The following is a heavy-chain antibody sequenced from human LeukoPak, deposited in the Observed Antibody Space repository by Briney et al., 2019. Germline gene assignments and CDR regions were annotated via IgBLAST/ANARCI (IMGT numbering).Heavy chain of an antibody. V-gene: IGHV4-34*01. D-gene: IGHD3-22*01. CDR2: INHSGST. J-gene: IGHJ6*03. CDR1: GGSFSGYY. CDR3: ARGRYYYDSSGHYPSYYYYYMDV. Sequence: SETLSLTCAVYGGSFSGYYWSWIRQPPGKGLEWIGEINHSGSTNYNPSLKSRVTISVDTSKNQFSLKLSSVTAADTAVYYCARGRYYYDSSGHYPSYYYYYMDVWGKGTTVTVSS.